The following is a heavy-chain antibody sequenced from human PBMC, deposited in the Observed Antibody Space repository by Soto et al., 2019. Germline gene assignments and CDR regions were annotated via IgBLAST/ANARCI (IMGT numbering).Heavy chain of an antibody. V-gene: IGHV1-2*04. CDR1: GYTFTGYY. CDR3: ARATNYYGSGSYSSGFDAFDI. Sequence: ASVKVSCKASGYTFTGYYMHWVRQAPGQGLEWMGWINPNSGGTNYAQKFQGWVTMTRNTSISTAYMELSRLRSDDTAVYYCARATNYYGSGSYSSGFDAFDIWGQGTMVTVSS. J-gene: IGHJ3*02. CDR2: INPNSGGT. D-gene: IGHD3-10*01.